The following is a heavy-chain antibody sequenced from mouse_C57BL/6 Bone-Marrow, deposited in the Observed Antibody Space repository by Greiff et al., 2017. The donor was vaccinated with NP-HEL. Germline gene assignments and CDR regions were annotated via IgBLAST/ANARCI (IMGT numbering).Heavy chain of an antibody. CDR3: GRERGDGDYPYWYFDV. CDR2: IYPGSGST. Sequence: QVQLQQPGAELVKPGASVKMSCKASGYTFTSYWITWVKQRPGQGLEWIGDIYPGSGSTNYNEKFKSKATLTVDTSSSTAYMQLSSLTSEDSAVYYCGRERGDGDYPYWYFDVWGTGTTVTVSS. D-gene: IGHD2-13*01. CDR1: GYTFTSYW. J-gene: IGHJ1*03. V-gene: IGHV1-55*01.